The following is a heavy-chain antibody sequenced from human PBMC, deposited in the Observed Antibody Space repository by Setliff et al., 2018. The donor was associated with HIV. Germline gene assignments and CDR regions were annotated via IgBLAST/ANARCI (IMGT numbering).Heavy chain of an antibody. D-gene: IGHD7-27*01. CDR2: INPNTGDT. J-gene: IGHJ4*02. CDR3: ARQLSNSLDQ. V-gene: IGHV1-2*02. Sequence: ASVKVSCKASGYTFTDYFIHWVRQAPGQGLEWMGWINPNTGDTKIPRTFRGIFTMTRDTPINTAYMELSRLRSDDTAVYYCARQLSNSLDQWGQGTLVTVS. CDR1: GYTFTDYF.